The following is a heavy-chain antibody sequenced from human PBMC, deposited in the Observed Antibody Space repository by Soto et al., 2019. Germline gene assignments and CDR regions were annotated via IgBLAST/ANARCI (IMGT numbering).Heavy chain of an antibody. CDR3: ARDISPVGTAPWGGDGMDV. Sequence: GGSLRLSCAASGFTFSSYWMSWVRQAPGKGLEWVANIKQDGSEKYYVDSVKGRFTISRDNAKNSLYLQMNSLRAEDTAVYYCARDISPVGTAPWGGDGMDVWGQGTTVTVSS. CDR1: GFTFSSYW. CDR2: IKQDGSEK. V-gene: IGHV3-7*01. D-gene: IGHD5-18*01. J-gene: IGHJ6*02.